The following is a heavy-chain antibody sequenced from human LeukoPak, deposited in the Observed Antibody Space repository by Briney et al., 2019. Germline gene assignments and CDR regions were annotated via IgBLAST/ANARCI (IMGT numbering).Heavy chain of an antibody. CDR3: ARRAPGKGYGSGSYSQPTFDY. V-gene: IGHV1-69*13. CDR2: IIPIFGTA. Sequence: ASVTVSCKASGGTFSSYAISWVRQAPGQGLEWMGGIIPIFGTANYAQKFQGRVTITADESTSTAYMELSSLRSEDTAVYSCARRAPGKGYGSGSYSQPTFDYWGQGTLVTVSS. D-gene: IGHD3-10*01. CDR1: GGTFSSYA. J-gene: IGHJ4*02.